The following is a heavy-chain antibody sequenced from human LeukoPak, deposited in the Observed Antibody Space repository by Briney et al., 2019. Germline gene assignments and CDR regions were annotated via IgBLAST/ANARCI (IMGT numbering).Heavy chain of an antibody. Sequence: SVKVSCKASGGTFSSYAISWVRQAPGQGLEWMGGIIPIFGTANYAQKFQGRVTITTDESTSTAYMELSSLRSEDTAVYYCARGRRSYDSSGYYERASYYFDYWGQGTLVTVSS. CDR3: ARGRRSYDSSGYYERASYYFDY. J-gene: IGHJ4*02. CDR1: GGTFSSYA. V-gene: IGHV1-69*05. CDR2: IIPIFGTA. D-gene: IGHD3-22*01.